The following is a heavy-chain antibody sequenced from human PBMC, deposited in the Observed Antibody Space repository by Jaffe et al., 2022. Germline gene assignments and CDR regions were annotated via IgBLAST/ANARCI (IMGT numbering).Heavy chain of an antibody. CDR2: IYWDDDK. J-gene: IGHJ2*01. CDR1: GFSLSTSGVG. D-gene: IGHD6-19*01. Sequence: QITLKESGPTLVKPTQTLTLTCTFSGFSLSTSGVGVGWIRQPPGKALEWLALIYWDDDKRYSPSLKSRLTITKDTSKNQVVLTMTNMDPVDTATYYCAHVYGYSSGQKRPWYFDLWGRGTLVTVSS. V-gene: IGHV2-5*02. CDR3: AHVYGYSSGQKRPWYFDL.